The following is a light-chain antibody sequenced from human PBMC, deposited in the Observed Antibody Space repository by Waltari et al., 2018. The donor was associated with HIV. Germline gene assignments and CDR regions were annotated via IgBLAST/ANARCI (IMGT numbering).Light chain of an antibody. Sequence: QSALTQTRSVSGSPGQSVTISCTGTSSDVGGYNYVSLYQQHPGKAPQLIIYAVTKRPSGVPDRFSGSKSGNTASLTVSGLQAEDEADYYCSSYAGTNKVFGGGTKLTVL. CDR3: SSYAGTNKV. CDR1: SSDVGGYNY. V-gene: IGLV2-8*01. J-gene: IGLJ3*02. CDR2: AVT.